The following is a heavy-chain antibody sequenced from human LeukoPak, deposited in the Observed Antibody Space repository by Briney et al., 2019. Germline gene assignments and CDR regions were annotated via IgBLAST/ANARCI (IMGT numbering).Heavy chain of an antibody. Sequence: SETLSLTRTVSGGSVNSFYWTWIRQPGGKGLEWIGRIYSSGSTNYNPSLKSRVTISVDTSKNQFSLKLSSVTAADTAVYYCARGHSLYRHYYDSSGYYYGDWGQGTLVTVSS. V-gene: IGHV4-4*07. D-gene: IGHD3-22*01. CDR2: IYSSGST. J-gene: IGHJ4*02. CDR1: GGSVNSFY. CDR3: ARGHSLYRHYYDSSGYYYGD.